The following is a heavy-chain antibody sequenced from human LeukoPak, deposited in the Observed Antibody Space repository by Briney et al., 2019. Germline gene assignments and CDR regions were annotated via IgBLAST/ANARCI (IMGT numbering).Heavy chain of an antibody. V-gene: IGHV3-23*01. CDR2: LSDGGHSS. CDR1: GFTFSSYA. J-gene: IGHJ4*02. D-gene: IGHD5-18*01. CDR3: AFSPLGFNYGYAY. Sequence: GRSLRLSCAASGFTFSSYAMNWVRQAPGKGLEWVSSLSDGGHSSFYADSVKGRFTIYRDDSQNILYLKMNNLSGDDTALYYCAFSPLGFNYGYAYWGQGTLVTVSS.